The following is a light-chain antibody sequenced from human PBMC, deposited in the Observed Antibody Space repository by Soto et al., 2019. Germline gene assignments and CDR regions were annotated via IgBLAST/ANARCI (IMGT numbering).Light chain of an antibody. CDR3: AAWDDSLSGREV. J-gene: IGLJ2*01. CDR1: SSNIGSNY. Sequence: QPVLTQPPSASGTPGQRVTISCSGSSSNIGSNYVYWYQQLPGTAPKLLIYRSNQRPSGVPDRFSGSKSGTSASLAISGLRSEDEADYYCAAWDDSLSGREVFGGGTKLTVL. V-gene: IGLV1-47*01. CDR2: RSN.